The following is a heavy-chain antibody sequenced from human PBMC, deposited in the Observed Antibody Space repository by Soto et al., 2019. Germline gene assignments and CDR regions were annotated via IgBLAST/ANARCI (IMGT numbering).Heavy chain of an antibody. J-gene: IGHJ6*02. CDR1: GGSITSSIDY. CDR2: FYYSGST. CDR3: ARQGEPLGYCSGGSCYPWGYYYYYGMDV. D-gene: IGHD2-15*01. Sequence: SETLSLTSTVSGGSITSSIDYWVWLRQQPVQGLEGIGRFYYSGSTYYNPSLKSRVTISVDTSKNQFSLKLSSVTAADTAVYYCARQGEPLGYCSGGSCYPWGYYYYYGMDVWGQGPTVT. V-gene: IGHV4-39*01.